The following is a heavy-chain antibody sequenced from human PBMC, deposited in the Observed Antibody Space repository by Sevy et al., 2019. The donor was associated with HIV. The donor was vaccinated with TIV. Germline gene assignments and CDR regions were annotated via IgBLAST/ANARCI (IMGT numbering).Heavy chain of an antibody. J-gene: IGHJ4*02. CDR1: GFTFSSYA. V-gene: IGHV3-23*01. D-gene: IGHD3-22*01. CDR2: ISGSGGST. Sequence: GGSLRLSCAASGFTFSSYAMSWVRQAPGKGLEWVSAISGSGGSTYYADSVKGRFTISRDNSKNTLYLQMNSLRAEDTAVYSCAKDLGEDYYDSSGYFDYWGQGTLVTVSS. CDR3: AKDLGEDYYDSSGYFDY.